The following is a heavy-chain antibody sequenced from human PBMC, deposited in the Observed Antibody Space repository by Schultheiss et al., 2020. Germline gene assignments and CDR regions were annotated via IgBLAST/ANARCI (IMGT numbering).Heavy chain of an antibody. J-gene: IGHJ6*02. V-gene: IGHV3-9*01. D-gene: IGHD2-2*01. CDR3: ARVYCSSTSCPYYYYYGMDV. CDR2: ISWNSGSI. Sequence: GGSLRLSCAASGFTFDDYAMHWVRQAPGKGLEWVSGISWNSGSIGYADSVKGRFTISRDNAKNSLYLQMNSLRAEDTAVYYCARVYCSSTSCPYYYYYGMDVWGQGTTVTVSS. CDR1: GFTFDDYA.